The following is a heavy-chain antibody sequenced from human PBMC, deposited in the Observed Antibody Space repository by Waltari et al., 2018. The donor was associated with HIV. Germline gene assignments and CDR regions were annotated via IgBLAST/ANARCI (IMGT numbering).Heavy chain of an antibody. Sequence: QVQLHESGPGMVKPSETLSLTCAVSGYPISSDYSWGWIRQPPGKGLEWIGSASRSGSTYYSPSLKSRVTISLDTSKNQFSLKLNSVAAADTAVYYCGSGSRRGHSHGIDYWGQGTLVTVSS. CDR1: GYPISSDYS. CDR3: GSGSRRGHSHGIDY. J-gene: IGHJ4*02. D-gene: IGHD5-18*01. V-gene: IGHV4-38-2*01. CDR2: ASRSGST.